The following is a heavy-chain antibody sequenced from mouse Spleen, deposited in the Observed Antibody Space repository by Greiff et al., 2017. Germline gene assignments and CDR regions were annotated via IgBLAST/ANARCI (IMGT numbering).Heavy chain of an antibody. V-gene: IGHV1-9*01. CDR2: ILPGSGST. D-gene: IGHD3-1*01. J-gene: IGHJ4*01. Sequence: LVESGAELMKPGASVKLSCKATGYTFTGYWIEWVKQRPGHGLEWIGEILPGSGSTNYNEKFKGKATLTADKSSSTAYMQLNSLTSEDSAVYFCARGYKAIDYWGQGTSVTVSS. CDR3: ARGYKAIDY. CDR1: GYTFTGYW.